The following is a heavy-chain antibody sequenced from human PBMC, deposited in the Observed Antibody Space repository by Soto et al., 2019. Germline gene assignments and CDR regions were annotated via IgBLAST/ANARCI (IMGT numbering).Heavy chain of an antibody. CDR3: ARQGFGPLHGLVDV. CDR1: GGSISSYY. D-gene: IGHD3-10*01. CDR2: VHHSWGS. V-gene: IGHV4-59*08. J-gene: IGHJ6*02. Sequence: QVQLQESGPGLVKPSETLSLSCTVSGGSISSYYWSWFRQSPGKRMEWIGYVHHSWGSSYNPSLQRRVAISLDTSKSQFSLKVTSVTATDAALYYWARQGFGPLHGLVDVWGQGTTVTVSS.